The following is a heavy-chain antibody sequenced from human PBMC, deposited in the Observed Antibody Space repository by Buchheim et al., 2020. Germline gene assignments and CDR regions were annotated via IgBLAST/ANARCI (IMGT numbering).Heavy chain of an antibody. CDR1: GFTFSDYY. CDR2: ISSSGSTI. V-gene: IGHV3-11*01. Sequence: QVQLVESGGGLVKPGGSLRLSCAASGFTFSDYYMSWIRQAPGKGLEWASYISSSGSTIYYADSVKGRFTISRDNAKNSLYLQMNSLRAEDTAVYYCARDYFPVRVATIRSYQRGAGWFDPWGQGTL. D-gene: IGHD5-12*01. CDR3: ARDYFPVRVATIRSYQRGAGWFDP. J-gene: IGHJ5*02.